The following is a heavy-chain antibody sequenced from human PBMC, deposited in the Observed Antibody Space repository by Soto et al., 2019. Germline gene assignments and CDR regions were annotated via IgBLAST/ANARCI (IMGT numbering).Heavy chain of an antibody. D-gene: IGHD6-6*01. Sequence: QLQLQESGPGLVKPSETLSLTCTVSGGSISSSTYYWGWIRQPPGKGLEWIASIYYSGSTYYNPSLKSRVTISVDTSKNQCTLKVTSVTAADTAVYYCARDRDSNSEYYGMDVWGQGTTVTVSS. CDR3: ARDRDSNSEYYGMDV. CDR2: IYYSGST. V-gene: IGHV4-39*02. J-gene: IGHJ6*02. CDR1: GGSISSSTYY.